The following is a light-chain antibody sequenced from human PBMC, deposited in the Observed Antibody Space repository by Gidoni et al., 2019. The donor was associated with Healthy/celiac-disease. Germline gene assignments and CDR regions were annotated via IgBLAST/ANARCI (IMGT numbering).Light chain of an antibody. J-gene: IGLJ3*02. V-gene: IGLV1-47*01. CDR1: RSNIGSNY. CDR2: RNN. Sequence: QSVLTQPPSASGTPGQRVTIACSGSRSNIGSNYVYWYQQLPGTAPKLLIYRNNQRPSGVPDRFSGSTSGTSASLAISGLRSEDEADYYCAAWDDSLSGPVFGGGTKLTVL. CDR3: AAWDDSLSGPV.